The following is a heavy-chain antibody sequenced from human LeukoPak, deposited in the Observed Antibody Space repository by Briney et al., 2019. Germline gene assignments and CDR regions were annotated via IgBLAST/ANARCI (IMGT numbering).Heavy chain of an antibody. J-gene: IGHJ5*02. CDR2: IYYSGST. Sequence: SETLSLTCTVSGGSISSYYWSWIRQPPGKGLEWIGYIYYSGSTNYNPSLKSRVTISVDTSKNQFSLKLSSVTAADTAVYYCASLSIAAREDWFDPWXXGTXVXVSS. V-gene: IGHV4-59*01. CDR3: ASLSIAAREDWFDP. CDR1: GGSISSYY. D-gene: IGHD6-6*01.